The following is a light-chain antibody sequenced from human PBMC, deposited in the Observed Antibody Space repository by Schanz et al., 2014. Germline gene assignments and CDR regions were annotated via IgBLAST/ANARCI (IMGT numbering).Light chain of an antibody. CDR2: GAS. V-gene: IGKV3-20*01. CDR3: QQYGSSPWT. Sequence: EIVLTQSPGTLSLSPGERATLSCRASQSVSSSYLAWYQQKPGQAPRLLIYGASFRATVTPDRFSGSGSGTDFTLTISRLEPEDFAVYYCQQYGSSPWTFGQGTKVEIK. J-gene: IGKJ1*01. CDR1: QSVSSSY.